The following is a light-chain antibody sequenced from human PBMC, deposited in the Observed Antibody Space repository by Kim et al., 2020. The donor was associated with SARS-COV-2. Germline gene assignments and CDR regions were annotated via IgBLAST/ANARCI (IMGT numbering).Light chain of an antibody. J-gene: IGLJ1*01. V-gene: IGLV2-14*03. CDR1: SSDIGGPNY. CDR2: DVT. Sequence: QSALTQPASVSGSPGQSITVSCTGTSSDIGGPNYASWYQQLPGKAPKLILYDVTNRPSGVSDRFSGSKSGNTASLTISGLQPDDEADYYCSSCTSASTLVFGTGTKVTVL. CDR3: SSCTSASTLV.